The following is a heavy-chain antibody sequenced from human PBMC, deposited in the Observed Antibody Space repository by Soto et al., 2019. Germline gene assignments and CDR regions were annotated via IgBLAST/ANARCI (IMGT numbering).Heavy chain of an antibody. CDR3: ARHHGPTTSENWFDP. D-gene: IGHD5-12*01. CDR2: ISTYSGDT. V-gene: IGHV1-18*01. Sequence: QVHLVQSGVEVKTPGASVKVSCQASGYTFFTYAISWVRQAPGQGLEWMGWISTYSGDTKYAQKFQGRVPMTTDTSTTTAYLELRSLRSDATAVYYCARHHGPTTSENWFDPWGQGTLVTVSS. CDR1: GYTFFTYA. J-gene: IGHJ5*02.